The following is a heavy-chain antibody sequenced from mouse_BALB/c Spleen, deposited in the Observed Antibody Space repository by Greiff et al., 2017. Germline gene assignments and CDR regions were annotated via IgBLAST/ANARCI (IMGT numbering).Heavy chain of an antibody. D-gene: IGHD1-1*01. Sequence: EVQVVESGGGLVKPGGSLKLSCAASGFTFSSYTMSWVRQTPEKRLEWVATISSGGSYTYYPDSVKGRFTISRDNAKNTLYLQMSSLKSEDTAMYYCTRVGTTEGWFAYWGQGTLVTVSA. V-gene: IGHV5-6-4*01. J-gene: IGHJ3*01. CDR2: ISSGGSYT. CDR3: TRVGTTEGWFAY. CDR1: GFTFSSYT.